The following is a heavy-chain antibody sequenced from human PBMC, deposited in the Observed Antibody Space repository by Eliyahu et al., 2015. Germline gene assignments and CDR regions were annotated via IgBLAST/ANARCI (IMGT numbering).Heavy chain of an antibody. CDR2: IYYTGXT. V-gene: IGHV4-59*11. J-gene: IGHJ2*01. D-gene: IGHD3-10*01. CDR1: GGSISVHY. Sequence: QVQLQESGPGLVKPSETLSLXCSVSGGSISVHYWSWXRPPPGKGXEWIGYIYYTGXTNYNPSLNSRVTMSVDTSKNQFSLKLTSVTAADTAVYYCARRGTGNWYFDLWGRGTLVTVSS. CDR3: ARRGTGNWYFDL.